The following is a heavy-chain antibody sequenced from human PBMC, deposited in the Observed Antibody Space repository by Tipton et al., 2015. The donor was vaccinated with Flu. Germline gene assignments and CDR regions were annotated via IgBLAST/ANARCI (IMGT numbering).Heavy chain of an antibody. CDR2: IYTSGRT. Sequence: TLSLTCTVSGGSISSYYWSWIRQPAGKGLEWIGRIYTSGRTDYNPSLKSRITISVDTSNNLFSLNLRSVSAADTAVYYCARRDYSNYVSEPKNWFDPWGQGTLVTVSS. CDR1: GGSISSYY. D-gene: IGHD4-11*01. J-gene: IGHJ5*02. CDR3: ARRDYSNYVSEPKNWFDP. V-gene: IGHV4-4*07.